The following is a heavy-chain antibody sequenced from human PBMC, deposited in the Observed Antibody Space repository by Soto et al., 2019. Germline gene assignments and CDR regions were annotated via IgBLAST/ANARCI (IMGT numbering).Heavy chain of an antibody. CDR3: ARHTDIVSSTVYN. Sequence: GVSLKISCQGSGYSFTIYWIAWVRQMPGKVLDLMGIICAGDSYTGXXPSFQGHXXIAAYKSSITXYLQWXSVKASDTGXNYCARHTDIVSSTVYNWGQGILVTDSS. D-gene: IGHD5-12*01. V-gene: IGHV5-51*01. J-gene: IGHJ4*02. CDR1: GYSFTIYW. CDR2: ICAGDSYT.